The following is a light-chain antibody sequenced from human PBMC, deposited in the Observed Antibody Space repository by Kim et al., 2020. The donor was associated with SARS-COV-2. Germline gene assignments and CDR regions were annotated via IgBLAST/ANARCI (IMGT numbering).Light chain of an antibody. CDR2: SAS. Sequence: DIQMTQSPSSLSASVGDVVTITCRASQGISNYLAWYQQKPGRVHRVLIYSASTLLSGVPSRFSGSRSGTDFTLTISSLQTEDVATYYCQKYDSAPWTFGQGTKVEIK. CDR1: QGISNY. V-gene: IGKV1-27*01. J-gene: IGKJ1*01. CDR3: QKYDSAPWT.